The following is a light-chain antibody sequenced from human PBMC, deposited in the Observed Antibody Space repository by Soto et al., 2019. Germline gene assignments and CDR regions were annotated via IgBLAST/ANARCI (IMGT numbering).Light chain of an antibody. CDR1: SSDIDAYNY. J-gene: IGLJ3*02. V-gene: IGLV2-14*01. Sequence: QSALTQPASVSGSPGQSITISCTGTSSDIDAYNYVSWYRQHPGEAPKLIIYEVTHRPSGISSRFSGSKSGNTASLTISGLQAEDEADYYCSSYASDITHVFGGGTKLTVL. CDR2: EVT. CDR3: SSYASDITHV.